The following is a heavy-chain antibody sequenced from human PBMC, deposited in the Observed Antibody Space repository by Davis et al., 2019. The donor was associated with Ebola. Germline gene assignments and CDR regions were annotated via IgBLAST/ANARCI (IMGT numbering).Heavy chain of an antibody. CDR3: ARELAFDI. J-gene: IGHJ3*02. CDR2: IYYSGST. CDR1: GGSISSHY. V-gene: IGHV4-59*11. Sequence: PSETLSLTCTVSGGSISSHYWSWIRQPPGKGLEWIGYIYYSGSTNYNPSLKSRVTISVDTSKNQFSLKLSSVTAADTAVYYCARELAFDIWGQGTMVTVSS.